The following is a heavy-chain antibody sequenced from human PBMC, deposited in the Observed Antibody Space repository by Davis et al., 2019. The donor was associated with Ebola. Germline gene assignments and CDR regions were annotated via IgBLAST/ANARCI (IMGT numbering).Heavy chain of an antibody. D-gene: IGHD2-15*01. CDR3: ASVYCSGGSCYFDY. V-gene: IGHV4-59*10. Sequence: PSETLSLTCAVYGGSFSGYYWSWIRQPAGKGLEWIGRIYTSGSTNYNPSLKSRVTMSVDTSKNQFSLKLSSVTAADTAVYYCASVYCSGGSCYFDYWGQGTLVTVSS. CDR1: GGSFSGYY. J-gene: IGHJ4*02. CDR2: IYTSGST.